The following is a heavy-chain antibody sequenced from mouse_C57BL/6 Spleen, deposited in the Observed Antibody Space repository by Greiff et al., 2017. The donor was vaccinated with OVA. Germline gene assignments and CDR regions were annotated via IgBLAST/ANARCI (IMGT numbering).Heavy chain of an antibody. V-gene: IGHV1-42*01. J-gene: IGHJ3*01. Sequence: EVQLQQSGPELVKPGASVKISCKASGYSFTGYYMNWVKQSPEKSLEWIGEINPSTGGTTYNQKFKAKATLTVDKSSSTAYMQLKSLTSEDSAVYYCARVDDYDGGVFAYWGQGTLVTVSA. CDR1: GYSFTGYY. D-gene: IGHD2-4*01. CDR3: ARVDDYDGGVFAY. CDR2: INPSTGGT.